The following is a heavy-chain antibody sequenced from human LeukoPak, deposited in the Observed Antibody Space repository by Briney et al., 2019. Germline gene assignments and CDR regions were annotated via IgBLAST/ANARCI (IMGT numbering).Heavy chain of an antibody. CDR1: GFTFSSYS. D-gene: IGHD6-13*01. CDR3: ARMWGSSWSYFDY. V-gene: IGHV3-48*04. CDR2: ISSGSTTI. J-gene: IGHJ4*02. Sequence: GGSLRLSCTASGFTFSSYSMNCVRQAPGKGLEGVSYISSGSTTIYYADSVKGRFTISRDNAKHSLYLQMNSLRAEDTAVYFCARMWGSSWSYFDYWGQGTLVTVSS.